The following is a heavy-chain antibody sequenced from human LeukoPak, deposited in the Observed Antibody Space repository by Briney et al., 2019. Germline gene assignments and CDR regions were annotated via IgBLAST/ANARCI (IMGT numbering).Heavy chain of an antibody. J-gene: IGHJ4*02. Sequence: GGSLGLSCAASGFTFSGSAIHWVRQASGKGLEWVGRIRDKANSYATAYIASVKGRFTISRDDSKNTAHLQMSSLKTEDTAVYYCTRWDCTTTGCYPFDYWGQGTLVTVSS. D-gene: IGHD2-2*01. CDR2: IRDKANSYAT. CDR3: TRWDCTTTGCYPFDY. V-gene: IGHV3-73*01. CDR1: GFTFSGSA.